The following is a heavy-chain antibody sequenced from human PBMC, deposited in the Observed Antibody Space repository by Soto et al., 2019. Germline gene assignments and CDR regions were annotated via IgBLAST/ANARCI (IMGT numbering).Heavy chain of an antibody. CDR2: IKSKTDGGTT. V-gene: IGHV3-15*01. D-gene: IGHD3-22*01. CDR3: TTDRLPAYDSSGYYVYYGMDV. Sequence: GGSLRLSCAASGFTFTSYTMSWVRQAPGEGLEWVGRIKSKTDGGTTDYAALVKGRFTISRDDSKNTLYLQMNSLKTEDTAVYYCTTDRLPAYDSSGYYVYYGMDVWGQGTTVTVSS. J-gene: IGHJ6*02. CDR1: GFTFTSYT.